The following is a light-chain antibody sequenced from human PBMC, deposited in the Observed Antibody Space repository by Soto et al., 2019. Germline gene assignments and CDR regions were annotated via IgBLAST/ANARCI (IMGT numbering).Light chain of an antibody. J-gene: IGKJ1*01. CDR2: DVS. CDR3: QQFNSYRWP. V-gene: IGKV1-5*01. CDR1: QSISSW. Sequence: DIQMTQSPSTLSASVGDRVTITCRASQSISSWLAWYQQKPGEAPKLLIYDVSSLQSGVPSRFSGSGSGTEFTLTISSLQPDDFATYYCQQFNSYRWPFGQGTKVDIX.